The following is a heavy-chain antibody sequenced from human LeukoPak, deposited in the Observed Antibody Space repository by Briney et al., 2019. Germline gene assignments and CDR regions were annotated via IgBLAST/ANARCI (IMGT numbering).Heavy chain of an antibody. J-gene: IGHJ2*01. D-gene: IGHD1-26*01. V-gene: IGHV4-59*01. CDR2: IYYSGTT. CDR3: ARGVRGATFYWYFDL. CDR1: GGSISSYY. Sequence: SETLSLTCTVSGGSISSYYWSWIRQPPGEGLEGIGYIYYSGTTNYNPSLKSRVTISVDTSKNQFSLKLSSVTAADTAVYYCARGVRGATFYWYFDLWGRGTQVTVSS.